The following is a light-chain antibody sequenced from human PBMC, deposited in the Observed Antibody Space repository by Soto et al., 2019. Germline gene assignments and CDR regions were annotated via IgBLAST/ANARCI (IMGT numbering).Light chain of an antibody. CDR3: QQYGTSEII. Sequence: DIVMTQSPATLSVSLGERVPLSCRARQSLANSFMAWYQQKPGQAPRLLIYETSSRASGIPDRFSGSGSGTDFTLTISRLETEDFAVFYCQQYGTSEIIFGQGTRVEIK. CDR1: QSLANSF. J-gene: IGKJ5*01. V-gene: IGKV3-20*01. CDR2: ETS.